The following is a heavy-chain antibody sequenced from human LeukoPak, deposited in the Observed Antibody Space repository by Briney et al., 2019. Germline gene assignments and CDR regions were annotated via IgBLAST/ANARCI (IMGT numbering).Heavy chain of an antibody. CDR1: GFTFSSYW. Sequence: PGGSLRLSCAASGFTFSSYWMSWVRQAPGKGLEWVANIKQDGSEKYYVDSVKGRFTISRDNAKNSLYLQMNSLRAEDTAVYYCAREGWSGRDAFDIWGQGTMVTVSS. V-gene: IGHV3-7*01. D-gene: IGHD3-3*01. J-gene: IGHJ3*02. CDR3: AREGWSGRDAFDI. CDR2: IKQDGSEK.